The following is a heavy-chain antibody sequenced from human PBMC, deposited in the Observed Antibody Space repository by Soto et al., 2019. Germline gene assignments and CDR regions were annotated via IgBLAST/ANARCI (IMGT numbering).Heavy chain of an antibody. Sequence: PGESLKISCKGSGYSFTSYWIGWVHQMPGKGLEWMGIIYPGDSDTRYSPSFQGQVTISADKSISTAYLQWSSLKASDTAMYYCARPHCSRTSCHEHWFDPWGQGTLVTVSS. CDR3: ARPHCSRTSCHEHWFDP. CDR2: IYPGDSDT. CDR1: GYSFTSYW. J-gene: IGHJ5*02. D-gene: IGHD2-2*01. V-gene: IGHV5-51*07.